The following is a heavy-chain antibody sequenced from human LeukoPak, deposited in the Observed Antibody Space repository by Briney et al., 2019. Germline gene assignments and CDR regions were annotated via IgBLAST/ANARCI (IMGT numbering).Heavy chain of an antibody. D-gene: IGHD6-13*01. CDR1: GGSISSGGYS. CDR2: IYHSGST. Sequence: PSETLSLTCAVSGGSISSGGYSWSWIRQPPGKGLEWIGYIYHSGSTYYNPSLKSRVTISVDRSKNQFSLKLSSVTAADRAVYYCARHSYSSSWYWGQGTLVTVSS. J-gene: IGHJ4*02. V-gene: IGHV4-30-2*01. CDR3: ARHSYSSSWY.